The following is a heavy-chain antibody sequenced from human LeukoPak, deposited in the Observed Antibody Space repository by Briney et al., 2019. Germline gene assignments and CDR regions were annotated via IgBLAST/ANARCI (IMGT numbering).Heavy chain of an antibody. CDR2: ISSSSSAI. CDR3: VRGGETTVTTIDY. V-gene: IGHV3-48*01. J-gene: IGHJ4*02. D-gene: IGHD4-11*01. CDR1: GFTFSTYS. Sequence: GGSLRLSCAASGFTFSTYSMNWVRQAPGKGLGWFSYISSSSSAIYYADSVKGRFAISRDNAKNSLYLQMNSLRAEDTAVYFCVRGGETTVTTIDYWGQGTLVTVSS.